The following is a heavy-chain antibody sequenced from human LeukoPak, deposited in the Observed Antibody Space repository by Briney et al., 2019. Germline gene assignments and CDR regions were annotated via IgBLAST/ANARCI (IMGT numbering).Heavy chain of an antibody. Sequence: PGGSLRLSCAASGFTFSNYGMHWVRQAPGKGLEWVAFIRYDGSNKYYADSVKGRFTISRDNSKNTLYVQMNSLRAEDTAVYYCARVRYYDSSGYYYNYYYYYMDVWGKGTTVTVSS. CDR3: ARVRYYDSSGYYYNYYYYYMDV. CDR1: GFTFSNYG. D-gene: IGHD3-22*01. J-gene: IGHJ6*03. CDR2: IRYDGSNK. V-gene: IGHV3-30*02.